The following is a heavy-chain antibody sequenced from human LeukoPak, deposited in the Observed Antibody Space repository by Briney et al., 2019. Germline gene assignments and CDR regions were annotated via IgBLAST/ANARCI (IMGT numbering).Heavy chain of an antibody. CDR1: GASLSGYY. J-gene: IGHJ6*03. CDR2: INQSGRT. CDR3: ARLGYTKSSNYYYYYLDV. D-gene: IGHD6-13*01. Sequence: SETLSLTCGVSGASLSGYYWNWIRQPPGKGLEWIGEINQSGRTNYNSSFKSRVTISADMSKNQFSLKLSSVTAADTAVYYCARLGYTKSSNYYYYYLDVWGKGTSVTVSS. V-gene: IGHV4-34*01.